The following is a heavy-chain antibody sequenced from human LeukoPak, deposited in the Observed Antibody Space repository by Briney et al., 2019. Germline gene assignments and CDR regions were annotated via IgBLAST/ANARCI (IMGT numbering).Heavy chain of an antibody. CDR1: GCTLTSYG. CDR3: ARAPEGGGYMDV. Sequence: ASVKVSCKASGCTLTSYGISWARQAPGQGLEWMGCISAYNGNTNYAQKLRGRVTMTTDTSTSTAYMELRSLRSDDTAVYYCARAPEGGGYMDVWGKGTTVTVSS. CDR2: ISAYNGNT. V-gene: IGHV1-18*01. J-gene: IGHJ6*03.